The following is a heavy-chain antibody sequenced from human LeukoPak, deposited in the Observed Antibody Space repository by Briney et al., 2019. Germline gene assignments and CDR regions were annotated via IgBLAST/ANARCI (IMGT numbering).Heavy chain of an antibody. Sequence: ASVKVSCKASGYTFTGYYMHWVRQAPGQGLEWMGWINPNSGGTNYARKFQGWVTMTRDTSISTAYMELSRLRSDDTAVYYCARGRYYDILTGPIGPAFDIWGQGTMVTVSS. V-gene: IGHV1-2*04. J-gene: IGHJ3*02. D-gene: IGHD3-9*01. CDR2: INPNSGGT. CDR1: GYTFTGYY. CDR3: ARGRYYDILTGPIGPAFDI.